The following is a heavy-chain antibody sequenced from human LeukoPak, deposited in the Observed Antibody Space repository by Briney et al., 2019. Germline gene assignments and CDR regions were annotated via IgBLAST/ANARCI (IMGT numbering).Heavy chain of an antibody. CDR3: AGLLWFGELPLNWFDP. D-gene: IGHD3-10*01. CDR1: GFTFSSYA. J-gene: IGHJ5*02. CDR2: ISGSGGST. V-gene: IGHV3-23*01. Sequence: GGSLRLSCAASGFTFSSYAMSWVRQAPGKGLEWVSAISGSGGSTYYADSVKGRFTISRDNSKNTLYLQMNSLRAEDTAVYYCAGLLWFGELPLNWFDPWGQGTLVTVSS.